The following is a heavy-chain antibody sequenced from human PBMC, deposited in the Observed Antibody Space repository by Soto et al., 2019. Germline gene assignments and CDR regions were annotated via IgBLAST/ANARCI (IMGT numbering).Heavy chain of an antibody. J-gene: IGHJ6*02. Sequence: GGSLRLSCAASGFTFSSYAMSWVRQAPGKGLEWVSAISGSGGSTYYADSVKGRFTISRDNSKNTLYLQMNSLRAEDTAVYYCAKDPSYDSSGSYKYYYYYGMDVWGQGTTVTVSS. CDR2: ISGSGGST. D-gene: IGHD3-22*01. CDR3: AKDPSYDSSGSYKYYYYYGMDV. CDR1: GFTFSSYA. V-gene: IGHV3-23*01.